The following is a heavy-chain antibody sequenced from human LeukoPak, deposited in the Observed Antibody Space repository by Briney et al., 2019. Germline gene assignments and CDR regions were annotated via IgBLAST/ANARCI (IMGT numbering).Heavy chain of an antibody. CDR2: IYTSGTT. J-gene: IGHJ6*03. D-gene: IGHD6-19*01. CDR1: GGAISSGSYY. Sequence: SETLSLTCIVSGGAISSGSYYWGWIRQPPGKGLEWIGRIYTSGTTNYNPSLKSRVTISVDTSKNQFSLKLSSVTAADTAVYYCACSGWYISVNYYYYMDVWGNGTTVTISS. V-gene: IGHV4-61*02. CDR3: ACSGWYISVNYYYYMDV.